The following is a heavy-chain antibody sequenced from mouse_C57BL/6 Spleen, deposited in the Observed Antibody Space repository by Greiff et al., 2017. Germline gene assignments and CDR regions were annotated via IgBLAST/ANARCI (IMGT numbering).Heavy chain of an antibody. Sequence: QVQLQQPGAELVRPGSSVKLSCKASGYTFTSYWMHWVKQRPIQGLEWIGNIDPSDSETHYNQKFKDKATLTVDKSSSTAYMQLSSLTSDDSAVYYCARTGYYHYDGYFDVWGTGTTVTVSS. CDR1: GYTFTSYW. V-gene: IGHV1-52*01. CDR3: ARTGYYHYDGYFDV. D-gene: IGHD2-4*01. J-gene: IGHJ1*03. CDR2: IDPSDSET.